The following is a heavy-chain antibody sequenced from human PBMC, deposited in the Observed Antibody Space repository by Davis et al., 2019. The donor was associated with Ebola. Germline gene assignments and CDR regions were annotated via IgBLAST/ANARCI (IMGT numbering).Heavy chain of an antibody. CDR3: APGEAYGGVATDVFSDY. V-gene: IGHV3-30-3*01. CDR1: GFTFSSYA. CDR2: ISYDGSNK. Sequence: GESLKISCAASGFTFSSYAMHWVRQAPGKGLEWVAVISYDGSNKYYADSVKGRFTISRDNSKNTLYLQMNSLRAEDTAVYYCAPGEAYGGVATDVFSDYWGQGTLVTVSS. J-gene: IGHJ4*02. D-gene: IGHD3-10*01.